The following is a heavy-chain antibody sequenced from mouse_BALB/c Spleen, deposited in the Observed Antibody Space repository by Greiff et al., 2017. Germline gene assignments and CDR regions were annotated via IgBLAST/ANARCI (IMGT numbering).Heavy chain of an antibody. J-gene: IGHJ1*01. CDR3: AREGTGTGTRYFDV. D-gene: IGHD4-1*01. V-gene: IGHV2-9*02. CDR1: GFSLTSYG. Sequence: VQRVESGPGLVAPSQSLSITCTVSGFSLTSYGVHWVRQPPGKGLEWLGVIWAGGSTNYNSALMSRLSISKDNSKSQVFLKMNSLQTDDTAMYYCAREGTGTGTRYFDVWGAGTTVTVSS. CDR2: IWAGGST.